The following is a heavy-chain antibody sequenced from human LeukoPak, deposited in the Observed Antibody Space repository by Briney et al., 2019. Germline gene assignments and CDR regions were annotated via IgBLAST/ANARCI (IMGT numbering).Heavy chain of an antibody. J-gene: IGHJ2*01. CDR1: GFTFSSYG. V-gene: IGHV3-30*18. Sequence: GGSLRLSCAASGFTFSSYGMHWVRQAPGKGLEWVAVISYDGSNKYYADSVKGRFTISRDNSKNMLYLQMNNLRPEDTAVYHCAKDADTATIIYWYFDLWGRGTLVTVSS. CDR2: ISYDGSNK. D-gene: IGHD5-18*01. CDR3: AKDADTATIIYWYFDL.